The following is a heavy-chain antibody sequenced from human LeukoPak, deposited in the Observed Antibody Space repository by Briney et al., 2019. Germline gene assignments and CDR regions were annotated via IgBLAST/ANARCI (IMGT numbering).Heavy chain of an antibody. CDR1: NDSFSNYY. Sequence: PSETLSLTCTVSNDSFSNYYWTWLRQSPGKALEWIGYVYYSDKTHYNPSLKSRVFISVDTSQNQLSLRLSSVTAADTAVYYCARASMRRRDGYNRHYEIDYWGQGTLVTVS. CDR2: VYYSDKT. J-gene: IGHJ4*02. CDR3: ARASMRRRDGYNRHYEIDY. V-gene: IGHV4-59*01. D-gene: IGHD5-24*01.